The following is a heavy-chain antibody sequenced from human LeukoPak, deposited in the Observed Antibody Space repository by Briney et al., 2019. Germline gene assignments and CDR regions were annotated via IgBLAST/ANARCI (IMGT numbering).Heavy chain of an antibody. V-gene: IGHV3-23*01. CDR1: GFTFSTYA. D-gene: IGHD4-17*01. CDR2: IRSGGNT. CDR3: SKDFTVTTVGYFHY. Sequence: GGSLRLSCEASGFTFSTYAMSWVRQAPGKGLEWVSSIRSGGNTYYADSVKGRFTISRDNSKNTLFLQLNSLRAEDTAVYFCSKDFTVTTVGYFHYWGQGTLVTVSS. J-gene: IGHJ1*01.